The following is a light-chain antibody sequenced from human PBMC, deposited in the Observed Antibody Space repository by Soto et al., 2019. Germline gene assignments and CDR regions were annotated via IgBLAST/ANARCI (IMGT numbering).Light chain of an antibody. V-gene: IGLV2-11*01. Sequence: QSALTQPRSVSGSPGQSVTISCTGSSSDVGGYDHVSWYQQHPGKAPKLIIFDVTKRPSGVPHRFSGSKSGNTASLTISGRQAEDEASDYCCSYAGSYTLGVFGGGTKVTVL. CDR1: SSDVGGYDH. J-gene: IGLJ3*02. CDR2: DVT. CDR3: CSYAGSYTLGV.